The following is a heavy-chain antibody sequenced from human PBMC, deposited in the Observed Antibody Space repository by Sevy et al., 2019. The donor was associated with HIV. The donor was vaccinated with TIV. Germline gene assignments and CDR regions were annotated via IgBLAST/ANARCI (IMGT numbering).Heavy chain of an antibody. CDR3: ARIVPGSSWYEFDF. CDR2: IDWDDNK. J-gene: IGHJ4*02. CDR1: GFSLSTPKMR. Sequence: SGPTLVKPTQTLTLTCTFSGFSLSTPKMRVSWIRQPPGKALEWLARIDWDDNKLYITSLKTRLTISKDPSKNQVVLTMTNIDPVDTATYYCARIVPGSSWYEFDFWGQGILVTVSS. V-gene: IGHV2-70*04. D-gene: IGHD6-13*01.